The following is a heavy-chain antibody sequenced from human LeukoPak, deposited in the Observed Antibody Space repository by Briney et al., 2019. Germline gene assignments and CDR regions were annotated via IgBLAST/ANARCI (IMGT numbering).Heavy chain of an antibody. J-gene: IGHJ4*02. D-gene: IGHD6-6*01. V-gene: IGHV4-39*01. CDR3: ARWYSRSSFDY. CDR1: GGSISSDIFY. CDR2: IYYSGST. Sequence: PSETLSLTCTVSGGSISSDIFYWNWIRQSPGKGLEWIGSIYYSGSTYYNPSLMSRVTISVDTSKNQFSLKLSSVTAADTAVYYCARWYSRSSFDYWGQGTLVTVSS.